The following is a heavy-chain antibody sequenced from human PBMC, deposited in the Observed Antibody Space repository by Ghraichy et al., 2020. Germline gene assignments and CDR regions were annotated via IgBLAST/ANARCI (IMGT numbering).Heavy chain of an antibody. CDR2: IRGSGVKT. V-gene: IGHV3-23*01. CDR1: GFTFSNYA. D-gene: IGHD6-19*01. CDR3: AKETDTRGWYSAYN. J-gene: IGHJ4*02. Sequence: GGSLRLSCAASGFTFSNYAMSWLRQAPGKGLEWVSAIRGSGVKTYYADSVKGRFTVSRDNSKNSLYLQMTSLRAEDTAVYYCAKETDTRGWYSAYNSGQGTLVTVPS.